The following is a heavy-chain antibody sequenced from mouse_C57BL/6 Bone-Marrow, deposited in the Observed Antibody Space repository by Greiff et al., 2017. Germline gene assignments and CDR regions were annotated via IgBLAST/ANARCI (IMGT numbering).Heavy chain of an antibody. J-gene: IGHJ1*03. CDR2: IYPGSGST. CDR1: GYTFTSYW. CDR3: ARSGDYDVHWYFDV. Sequence: QVQLQQPGAELVKPGASVKMSCKASGYTFTSYWITWVKQRPGQGLEWIGDIYPGSGSTNYNEKFKSKATLTVDTSSSTAYMQLSSLTSEDSAVYYCARSGDYDVHWYFDVWGTGTTVTVSS. D-gene: IGHD2-4*01. V-gene: IGHV1-55*01.